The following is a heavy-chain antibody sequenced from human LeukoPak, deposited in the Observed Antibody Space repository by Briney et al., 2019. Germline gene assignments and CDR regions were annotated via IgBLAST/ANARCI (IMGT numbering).Heavy chain of an antibody. CDR2: INPKSGGT. CDR3: ARGTRDSSGYYYVDP. Sequence: ASVKVSCKASGYTFTGYYMHWVRQAPGQGLEWMGWINPKSGGTNYAQKFQGWVTMTRDTSISTAYMELSRLRSDDTAVYYCARGTRDSSGYYYVDPWGQGTLVTVSS. J-gene: IGHJ5*02. CDR1: GYTFTGYY. D-gene: IGHD3-22*01. V-gene: IGHV1-2*04.